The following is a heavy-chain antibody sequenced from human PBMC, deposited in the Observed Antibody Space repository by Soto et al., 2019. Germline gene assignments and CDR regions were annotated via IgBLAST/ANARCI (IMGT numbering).Heavy chain of an antibody. CDR3: ARWALALVGWYGRYNWFDP. V-gene: IGHV4-34*01. D-gene: IGHD6-19*01. J-gene: IGHJ5*02. CDR2: INHSGST. Sequence: SETLSLTCSVSGASINSHYWGWIRQPPGKGLEWIGEINHSGSTNYNPSLKSRVTISVDTSKNQFSLKLSSVTAADTAVYYCARWALALVGWYGRYNWFDPWGQGTLVTVSS. CDR1: GASINSHY.